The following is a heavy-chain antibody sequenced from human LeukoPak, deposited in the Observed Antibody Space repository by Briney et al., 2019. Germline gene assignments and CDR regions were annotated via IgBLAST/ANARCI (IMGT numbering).Heavy chain of an antibody. D-gene: IGHD2-21*02. CDR2: ISYDGSNK. Sequence: GGSLRLSCAASGFTFSSYAMQWVRQAPGKGLEWVAVISYDGSNKYYADSVKGRFTISRDNSKNTLYLQMNSLRAEDTAVYYCARELVTYCGGDCYFDFDYWGQGTLVTVSS. V-gene: IGHV3-30*01. CDR1: GFTFSSYA. CDR3: ARELVTYCGGDCYFDFDY. J-gene: IGHJ4*02.